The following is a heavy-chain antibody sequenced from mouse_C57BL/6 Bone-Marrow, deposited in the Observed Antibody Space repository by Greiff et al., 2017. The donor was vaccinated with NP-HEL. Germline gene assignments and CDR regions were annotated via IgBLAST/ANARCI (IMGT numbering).Heavy chain of an antibody. V-gene: IGHV1-55*01. J-gene: IGHJ4*01. D-gene: IGHD1-1*02. Sequence: QVQLQQPGAELVKPGASVKMSCKASGYTFTSYWITWVKQRPGQGLEWIGDIYPGSGSTNYNEKFKSKATLTVDTSSSTAYMQLSNLTSEDSAVYYCARSYGYYAMDYWGQGTSVTVSS. CDR2: IYPGSGST. CDR1: GYTFTSYW. CDR3: ARSYGYYAMDY.